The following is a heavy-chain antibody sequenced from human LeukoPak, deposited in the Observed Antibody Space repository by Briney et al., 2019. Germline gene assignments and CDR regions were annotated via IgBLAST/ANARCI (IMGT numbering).Heavy chain of an antibody. CDR3: ARDVPGIAAAGTIWWFDP. V-gene: IGHV1-8*01. CDR1: GYTFTSYD. D-gene: IGHD6-13*01. J-gene: IGHJ5*02. Sequence: GASVKVSCKASGYTFTSYDINWVRQATGQGLEWMGWMSPNSGNTGYAQKFQGRVTMTRNTSISTAYMELSSLRSEDTAVYYCARDVPGIAAAGTIWWFDPWGQGTLVTVSS. CDR2: MSPNSGNT.